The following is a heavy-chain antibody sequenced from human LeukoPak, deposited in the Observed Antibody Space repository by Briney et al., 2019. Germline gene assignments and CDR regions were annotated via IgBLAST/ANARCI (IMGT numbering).Heavy chain of an antibody. CDR2: IYYSGST. V-gene: IGHV4-59*12. CDR3: ARSPIVRGAFDI. CDR1: GGSISSYY. J-gene: IGHJ3*02. D-gene: IGHD2/OR15-2a*01. Sequence: SETLSLTCTVSGGSISSYYWSWIRQPPGKGLEWIGYIYYSGSTNYNPSLKSRVTLSVDTSKNQFSLKLSSVTAADTAVYYCARSPIVRGAFDIWGQGTMVTVSS.